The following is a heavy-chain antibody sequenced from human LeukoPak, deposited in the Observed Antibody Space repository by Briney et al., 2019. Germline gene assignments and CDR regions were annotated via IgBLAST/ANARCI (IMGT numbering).Heavy chain of an antibody. D-gene: IGHD2-15*01. V-gene: IGHV3-30*18. CDR2: ISYDGSNK. Sequence: GGSLRLSCAASGFTFISYGMHWVRQAPGKGLEWVAVISYDGSNKYYADSVKGRFTISRDNSKNTLYLQMNSLRAEDTAVYYCAKEPRSGSGPDYWGQGTLVTVSS. CDR1: GFTFISYG. J-gene: IGHJ4*02. CDR3: AKEPRSGSGPDY.